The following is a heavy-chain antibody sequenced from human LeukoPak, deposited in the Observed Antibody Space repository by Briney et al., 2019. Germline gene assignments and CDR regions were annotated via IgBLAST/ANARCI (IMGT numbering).Heavy chain of an antibody. D-gene: IGHD5-18*01. J-gene: IGHJ3*02. CDR2: IYYTGST. V-gene: IGHV4-61*01. CDR3: ARAGYDYGWRDSFDI. Sequence: SETLSLTCTVSGGSISSGSYYWSWIRQPPGKGLEWIGYIYYTGSTNYNPSLRSRVTLSVDTSKNQFSLKLSSVTAADTAVYFCARAGYDYGWRDSFDIWGQGTKVTVSS. CDR1: GGSISSGSYY.